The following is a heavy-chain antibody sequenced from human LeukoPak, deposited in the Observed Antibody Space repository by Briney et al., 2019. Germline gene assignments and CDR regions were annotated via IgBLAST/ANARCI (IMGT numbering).Heavy chain of an antibody. D-gene: IGHD1-26*01. V-gene: IGHV5-51*01. CDR2: IYPGDSDT. CDR3: ARFKGSYYFSFDY. Sequence: RAESLKISCKGSGYSFTSYWIGWVRQMPGKGLEWMGIIYPGDSDTRYSPSFQGQFTISADKSISTAYLQWSSLKASDTAMYYCARFKGSYYFSFDYWGQGTLVTVSS. J-gene: IGHJ4*02. CDR1: GYSFTSYW.